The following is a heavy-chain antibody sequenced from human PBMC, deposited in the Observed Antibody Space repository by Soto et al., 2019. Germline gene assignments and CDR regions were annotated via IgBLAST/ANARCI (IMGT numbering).Heavy chain of an antibody. V-gene: IGHV3-23*01. CDR2: ISGSGGST. J-gene: IGHJ5*02. D-gene: IGHD2-15*01. Sequence: GGSLRLSCAASGFTFSSYAMSWVRQAPWKGLEWVSAISGSGGSTYYADSVKGRFTISRDNSKNTLYLQMNSLRAEDTAVYYCARAVVVVAATRGWFDPWGQGTLVTVSS. CDR1: GFTFSSYA. CDR3: ARAVVVVAATRGWFDP.